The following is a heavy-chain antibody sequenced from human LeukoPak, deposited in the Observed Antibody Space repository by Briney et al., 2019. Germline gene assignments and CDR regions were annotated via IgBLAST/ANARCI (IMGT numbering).Heavy chain of an antibody. Sequence: ASVKVSCKASGYTFTSYYMHWVRQAPGQGLEWMGIINPSGGRTSYAQKFQGRVTMTRDTSTSTVYMELSSLRSEDTAVYYCARPERGYSYGAYYYGMDVWGQGTTVTVSS. CDR2: INPSGGRT. J-gene: IGHJ6*02. CDR1: GYTFTSYY. V-gene: IGHV1-46*01. CDR3: ARPERGYSYGAYYYGMDV. D-gene: IGHD5-18*01.